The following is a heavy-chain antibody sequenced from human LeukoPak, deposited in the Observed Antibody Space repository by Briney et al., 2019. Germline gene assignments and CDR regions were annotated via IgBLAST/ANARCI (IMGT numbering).Heavy chain of an antibody. D-gene: IGHD6-19*01. CDR2: IWYDGSNK. CDR1: GFTFSSYG. CDR3: ARDGGGRSGWYVFDY. J-gene: IGHJ4*02. V-gene: IGHV3-33*08. Sequence: PGGSLRPSCAASGFTFSSYGMHWVRQAPGKGLEWVAVIWYDGSNKYYADSVKGRFTISRDNSKNTLYLQMNSLRAEDTAVYYCARDGGGRSGWYVFDYWGQGTLVTVSS.